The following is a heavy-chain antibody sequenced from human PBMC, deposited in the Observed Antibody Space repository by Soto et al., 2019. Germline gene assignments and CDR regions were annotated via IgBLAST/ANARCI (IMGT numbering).Heavy chain of an antibody. D-gene: IGHD3-22*01. Sequence: VGSLRLSCAASGFTFSSYAMHWVRQAPGKGLEWVAVISYDGSNKYYADSVKGRFTISRDNSKNTLYLQMNSLRAEDTAVYYCARDDSSGQGVDYWGQGTLVTVSS. J-gene: IGHJ4*02. CDR1: GFTFSSYA. CDR2: ISYDGSNK. V-gene: IGHV3-30-3*01. CDR3: ARDDSSGQGVDY.